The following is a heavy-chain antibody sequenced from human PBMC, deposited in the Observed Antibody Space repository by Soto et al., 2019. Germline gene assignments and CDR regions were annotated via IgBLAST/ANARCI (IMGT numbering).Heavy chain of an antibody. V-gene: IGHV1-18*01. CDR1: GYTFTRYG. CDR3: AREGFCSGGSCALYSHDNFGMDV. Sequence: ASVKVSCKASGYTFTRYGISWVRQAPGQGLEWMGWISAYNGNTKYAQNLKGRVTMTTGTSTTTAYMELRSLTSDDTAVYYCAREGFCSGGSCALYSHDNFGMDVWGQGTTVTVSS. J-gene: IGHJ6*02. D-gene: IGHD2-15*01. CDR2: ISAYNGNT.